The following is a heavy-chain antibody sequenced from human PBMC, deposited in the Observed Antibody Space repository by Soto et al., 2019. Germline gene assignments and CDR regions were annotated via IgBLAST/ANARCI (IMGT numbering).Heavy chain of an antibody. CDR1: GGSFSGYY. CDR2: INHSGST. V-gene: IGHV4-34*01. CDR3: TRGQVVRGSERSDYYGMDV. Sequence: SETLSLTCAVYGGSFSGYYWNWIRQPPGKGLQWIGDINHSGSTNYIPSLKSRVTISVDTSKNQFSLKLSSVTAADTAVYYCTRGQVVRGSERSDYYGMDVWGQGTTVTVSS. J-gene: IGHJ6*02. D-gene: IGHD3-10*01.